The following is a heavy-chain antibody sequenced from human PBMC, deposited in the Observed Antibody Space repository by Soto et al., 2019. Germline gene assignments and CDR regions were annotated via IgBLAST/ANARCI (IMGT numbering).Heavy chain of an antibody. CDR2: ISNYNGDT. J-gene: IGHJ5*02. Sequence: QVQLVQSGAEVRKPGASVQGSCKASGYTFTRYSINWVRQAPGQGLEWVGWISNYNGDTKYAEKFQGRVTLTTDTFTTTSYMDLRSLTSDDTAMYFCARGDSTGSPTGWFDPWGQGTLVTVLS. CDR3: ARGDSTGSPTGWFDP. CDR1: GYTFTRYS. V-gene: IGHV1-18*04. D-gene: IGHD6-19*01.